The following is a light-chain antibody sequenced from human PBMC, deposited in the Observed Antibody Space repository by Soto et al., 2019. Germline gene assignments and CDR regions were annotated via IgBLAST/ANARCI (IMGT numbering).Light chain of an antibody. Sequence: AALTQPRSASVSPGQSVTISCTGTSSDVGGYNYVSWYQQHPGKAPKLMIYEVSKRPSGVPDRFSGSKSGNTASLTVSGLQAEDEADYYCSSYAGSNNRVFGTGTKVTVL. CDR3: SSYAGSNNRV. CDR2: EVS. CDR1: SSDVGGYNY. J-gene: IGLJ1*01. V-gene: IGLV2-8*01.